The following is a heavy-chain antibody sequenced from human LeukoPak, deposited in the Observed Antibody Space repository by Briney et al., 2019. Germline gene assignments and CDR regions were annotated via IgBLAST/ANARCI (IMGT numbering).Heavy chain of an antibody. CDR2: MNPNSGNT. D-gene: IGHD5-12*01. CDR1: GYTFTSYD. V-gene: IGHV1-8*01. CDR3: ARIRRWLQKNDAFDI. J-gene: IGHJ3*02. Sequence: ASVKVSCKASGYTFTSYDINLVRQATGQGLEWMVWMNPNSGNTGYAQKFQGRVTMTRNTSISTAYMELSSLRSEDTAVYYCARIRRWLQKNDAFDIWGQGTMVTVSS.